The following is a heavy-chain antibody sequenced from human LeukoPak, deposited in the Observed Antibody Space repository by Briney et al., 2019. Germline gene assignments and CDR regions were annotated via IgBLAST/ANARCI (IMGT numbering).Heavy chain of an antibody. D-gene: IGHD5-12*01. Sequence: GGSLRLSCAASGFTFSDYYMGWIRQAPGKGLEWVAYITGSGNTIHYADSVKGRFTISRDNAVNSVYLQMNSPTVEDAAVYFCARVYSGNRYARDIWGQGTLVTVSS. V-gene: IGHV3-11*04. CDR3: ARVYSGNRYARDI. CDR1: GFTFSDYY. J-gene: IGHJ4*02. CDR2: ITGSGNTI.